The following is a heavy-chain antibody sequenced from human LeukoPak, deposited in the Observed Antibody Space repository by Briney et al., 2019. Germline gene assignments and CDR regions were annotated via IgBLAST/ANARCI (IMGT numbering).Heavy chain of an antibody. CDR1: GYSVISDW. CDR3: PRLTRHCTNGVCYVDY. Sequence: GECLKSSCKRSGYSVISDWIGGVRQMRRKGRGWRGIIYPGVSETPYSASFQSLVTTSADKPITPDYLQWSGLKASDNAMYYCPRLTRHCTNGVCYVDYWGQGTLVTVSS. V-gene: IGHV5-51*01. D-gene: IGHD2-8*01. CDR2: IYPGVSET. J-gene: IGHJ4*02.